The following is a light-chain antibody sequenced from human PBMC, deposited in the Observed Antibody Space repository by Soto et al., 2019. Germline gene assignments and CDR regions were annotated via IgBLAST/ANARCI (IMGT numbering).Light chain of an antibody. J-gene: IGLJ2*01. CDR2: NNY. V-gene: IGLV1-44*01. CDR3: AAWDDRLNAVT. Sequence: QSVLTQPPSASGTPGQRVTISCSGSNSNIGSNTVNWYQQLPGTAPKLLIYNNYQRPSGVPDRISGSKSGTSASLAISGRKSEDEAAYYCAAWDDRLNAVTFGGGTKLTVL. CDR1: NSNIGSNT.